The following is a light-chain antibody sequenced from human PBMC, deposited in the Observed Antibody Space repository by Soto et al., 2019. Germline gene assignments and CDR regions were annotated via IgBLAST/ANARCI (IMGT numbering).Light chain of an antibody. Sequence: QSVLTQPPSVSGTPGQRVTISCTGSSSNIGAGYDVHWYQQLPGTAPKLLIYANNNRPSGVPDRFSGSKSGTSASLAITGLQAEDEADYDCQSSDSSLSGSFVFGTGTKLTVL. CDR2: ANN. J-gene: IGLJ1*01. CDR3: QSSDSSLSGSFV. CDR1: SSNIGAGYD. V-gene: IGLV1-40*01.